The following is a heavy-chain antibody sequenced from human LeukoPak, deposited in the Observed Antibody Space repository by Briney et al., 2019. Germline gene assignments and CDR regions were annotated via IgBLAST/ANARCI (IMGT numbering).Heavy chain of an antibody. CDR3: ARDQGDNSYGYYAIWYAFDV. V-gene: IGHV1-69*04. D-gene: IGHD5-18*01. CDR1: GGTFNNYA. CDR2: IVPILGIA. J-gene: IGHJ3*01. Sequence: VASVKVSCKASGGTFNNYAISWVRQAPGRGLEWMGRIVPILGIANYAQEFQGRLIITADKATSSAYMELSSLRSEDTAVYYCARDQGDNSYGYYAIWYAFDVWGQGTMVTVSS.